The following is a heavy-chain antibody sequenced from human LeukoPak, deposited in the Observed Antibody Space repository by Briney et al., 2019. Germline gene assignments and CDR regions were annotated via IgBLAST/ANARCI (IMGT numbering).Heavy chain of an antibody. J-gene: IGHJ4*02. V-gene: IGHV3-30-3*01. CDR3: ARDPLSLYYFDY. CDR2: ISYDGSNK. Sequence: GRSLRLSCAASGFTFSSYAMHWVRQAPGKGQEWVAVISYDGSNKYYADSVKGRFTISRDNSKNTLYLQMNSLRAEDTAVYYCARDPLSLYYFDYWGQGTLVTVSS. CDR1: GFTFSSYA.